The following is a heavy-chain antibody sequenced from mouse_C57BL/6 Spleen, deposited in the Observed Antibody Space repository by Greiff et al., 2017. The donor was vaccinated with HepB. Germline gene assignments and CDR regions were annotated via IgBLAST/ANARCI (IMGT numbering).Heavy chain of an antibody. CDR1: GYTFTSYW. Sequence: QVQLQQPGAELVKPGASVKLSCKASGYTFTSYWMHWVKQRPGQGLEWIGMIHPNSGSTNYNEKFKSKATLTVDKSSSTAYLQLSSLTSEESAVDDCARESSGTRDYFDYWGQGTTLTVSS. CDR2: IHPNSGST. D-gene: IGHD3-1*01. J-gene: IGHJ2*01. V-gene: IGHV1-64*01. CDR3: ARESSGTRDYFDY.